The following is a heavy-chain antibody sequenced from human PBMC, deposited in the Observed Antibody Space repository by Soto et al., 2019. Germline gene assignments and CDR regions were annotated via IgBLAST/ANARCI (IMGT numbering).Heavy chain of an antibody. CDR2: ISSSSSTI. CDR3: ASMYEYQLNYYYYGMDV. CDR1: GFTFSSYS. J-gene: IGHJ6*02. D-gene: IGHD2-2*01. Sequence: EVQLVESGGGLGQPGGSLRLSCAASGFTFSSYSMNWVRQAPGKGLEWVSYISSSSSTIYYADSVKGRFTISRDNAKNSLYLQMNSLRDEDTAVYYCASMYEYQLNYYYYGMDVWGQGTTVTVSS. V-gene: IGHV3-48*02.